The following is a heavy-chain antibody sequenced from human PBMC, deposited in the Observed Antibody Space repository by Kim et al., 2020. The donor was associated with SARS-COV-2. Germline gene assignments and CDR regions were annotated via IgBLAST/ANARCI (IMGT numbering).Heavy chain of an antibody. CDR1: GFTFTSSA. V-gene: IGHV1-58*02. CDR2: IVVGSGNI. Sequence: SVKVSCKASGFTFTSSAMQWVRQARGQRLEWIGWIVVGSGNINYAQKFQERVTITRDMSTSTAYMELSSLRSEDTAVYYCAVGIAARAYYYYGMDVWGQGTTVTVSS. J-gene: IGHJ6*02. D-gene: IGHD6-6*01. CDR3: AVGIAARAYYYYGMDV.